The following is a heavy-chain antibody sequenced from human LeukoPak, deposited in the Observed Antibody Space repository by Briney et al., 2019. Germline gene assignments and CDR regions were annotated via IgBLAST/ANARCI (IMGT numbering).Heavy chain of an antibody. CDR2: INNDGSST. V-gene: IGHV3-74*01. D-gene: IGHD4-23*01. CDR1: GYSFSNYW. J-gene: IGHJ4*02. CDR3: ARDNGGIDY. Sequence: GGSLILSCAASGYSFSNYWMHWVRQAPGKGLVWVSHINNDGSSTNYADSVKGRFTVSRDNAKKTLYLQMNSLRAEDTAMYYCARDNGGIDYWGQGALVTVSS.